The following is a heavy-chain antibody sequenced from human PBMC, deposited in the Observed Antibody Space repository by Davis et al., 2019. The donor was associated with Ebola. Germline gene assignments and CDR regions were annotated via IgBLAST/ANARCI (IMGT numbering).Heavy chain of an antibody. V-gene: IGHV3-30*18. Sequence: GESLKISCAASGFTLSSYGIHWVRQAPGKGLEWVALISSDGEKRRFGNSVKGRFSISRDNSKNTLYLQMDSLRTEDTAVYYCAKGIEGCGPECYMLGYWGQGTVVTVSS. CDR1: GFTLSSYG. CDR3: AKGIEGCGPECYMLGY. CDR2: ISSDGEKR. D-gene: IGHD2-21*01. J-gene: IGHJ4*02.